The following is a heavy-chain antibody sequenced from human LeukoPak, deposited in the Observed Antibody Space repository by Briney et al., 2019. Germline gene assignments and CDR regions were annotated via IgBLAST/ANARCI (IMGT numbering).Heavy chain of an antibody. Sequence: PGGSLRLSCAASGFTFSSYAMSWVRQAPGKGLEWVTAISGCGGSTYYADSVKGRFTISRDNSKNTLYLQLNSLRAEDTAVYYCAKDGGSRYGDPEYWGQGTLVTVSS. D-gene: IGHD4-17*01. CDR2: ISGCGGST. V-gene: IGHV3-23*01. CDR3: AKDGGSRYGDPEY. CDR1: GFTFSSYA. J-gene: IGHJ4*02.